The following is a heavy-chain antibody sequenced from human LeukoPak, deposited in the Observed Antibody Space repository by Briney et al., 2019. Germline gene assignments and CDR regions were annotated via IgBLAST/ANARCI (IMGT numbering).Heavy chain of an antibody. J-gene: IGHJ4*02. V-gene: IGHV3-21*01. Sequence: GGSPRLSCAASGFTFSDYSMSWVRQAPGKGLEWVSSISPSSSYISYADLVKGRFTISRDSSKNTLYLQMNSLRAEDTAVYYCASLDFWSGYFDSWGQGTLVTVSS. D-gene: IGHD3-3*01. CDR2: ISPSSSYI. CDR3: ASLDFWSGYFDS. CDR1: GFTFSDYS.